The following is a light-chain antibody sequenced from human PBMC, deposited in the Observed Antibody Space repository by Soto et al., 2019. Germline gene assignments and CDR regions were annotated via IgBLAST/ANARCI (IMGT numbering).Light chain of an antibody. CDR3: SSYAGSNNYV. CDR1: SSDIGGYNY. J-gene: IGLJ1*01. V-gene: IGLV2-8*01. Sequence: QSALTQPPSASGSPGQSVTISCTGTSSDIGGYNYVSWYQQHPGKAPKLMIYEVSKRPSGVPDRFSGSKSGNTASLTVSGLQAEDEADYDCSSYAGSNNYVFGSGTKVTV. CDR2: EVS.